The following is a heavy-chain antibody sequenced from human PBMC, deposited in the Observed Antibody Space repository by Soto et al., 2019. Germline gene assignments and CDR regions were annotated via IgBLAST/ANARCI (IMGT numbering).Heavy chain of an antibody. J-gene: IGHJ4*02. V-gene: IGHV3-33*01. CDR1: GFTFSSYG. D-gene: IGHD5-12*01. CDR2: IWYDGSNK. CDR3: AREGKYIVATIRPYYFDY. Sequence: QVQLVESGGGVVQPGRSLRLSCAASGFTFSSYGMHWVRQAPGKGLEWVAVIWYDGSNKYYADSVKGRFTISRDNSKNPLYMQMNRLRPEDTPVSYCAREGKYIVATIRPYYFDYWGQGTLVTVSS.